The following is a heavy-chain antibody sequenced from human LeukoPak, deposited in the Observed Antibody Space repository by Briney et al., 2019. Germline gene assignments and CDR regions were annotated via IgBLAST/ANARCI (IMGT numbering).Heavy chain of an antibody. Sequence: PGGSLRLSCAASGFTFSSYSMNWVRQAPGKGLEWVSSISSSSSYIYYADSVKGRFTISRDNAKNSLDLQMNSPRVEDTAVYHCARRGSGYTEPIDYWGQGTLVTVSS. V-gene: IGHV3-21*01. CDR3: ARRGSGYTEPIDY. CDR1: GFTFSSYS. D-gene: IGHD5-12*01. CDR2: ISSSSSYI. J-gene: IGHJ4*02.